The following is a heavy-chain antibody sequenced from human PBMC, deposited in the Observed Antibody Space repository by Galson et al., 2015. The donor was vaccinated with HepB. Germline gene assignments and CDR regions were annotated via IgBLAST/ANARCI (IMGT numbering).Heavy chain of an antibody. CDR3: ARLKAVAAAGAGYLDY. Sequence: QSGAEVKKPGESLRISCKVSGLSSGTNWIAWVRQMPEKGLELMGIIDLDDSETRYSPSFEGQVTISADGSIDTAYLQWSSLKASDSAMYFCARLKAVAAAGAGYLDYWGQGALITVSS. CDR1: GLSSGTNW. D-gene: IGHD6-13*01. V-gene: IGHV5-51*03. J-gene: IGHJ4*02. CDR2: IDLDDSET.